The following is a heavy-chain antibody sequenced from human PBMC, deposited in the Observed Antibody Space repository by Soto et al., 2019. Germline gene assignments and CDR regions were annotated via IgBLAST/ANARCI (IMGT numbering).Heavy chain of an antibody. CDR3: ARITYCGGDCYRGFDP. V-gene: IGHV4-59*12. D-gene: IGHD2-21*02. J-gene: IGHJ5*02. CDR1: GGSISSYY. CDR2: IYYSGST. Sequence: SETLSLTCTVSGGSISSYYWSWIRQPPGKGLEWIGYIYYSGSTNYNPSLKSRVTISVDTSKNQFSLKLSSVTAADTAVYYCARITYCGGDCYRGFDPWGQGTLVTVSS.